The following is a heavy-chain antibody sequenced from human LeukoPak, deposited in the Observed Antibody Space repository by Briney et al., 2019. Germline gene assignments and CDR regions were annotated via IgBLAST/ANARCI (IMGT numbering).Heavy chain of an antibody. D-gene: IGHD1-1*01. V-gene: IGHV3-30-3*01. Sequence: PGGSLRLSCAASGFTITSYAMHWVRQAPGKGLEWVAVISYHGSSQYYGDSVKGRFTISRDTLKTTLYLQMFSLRPEDTAIYYCARAGPNDHRFDYWGQGTLVTVSS. CDR2: ISYHGSSQ. CDR3: ARAGPNDHRFDY. J-gene: IGHJ4*02. CDR1: GFTITSYA.